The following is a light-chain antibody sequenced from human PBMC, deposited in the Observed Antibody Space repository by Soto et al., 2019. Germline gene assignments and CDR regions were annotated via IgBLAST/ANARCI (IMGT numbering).Light chain of an antibody. CDR2: DVS. V-gene: IGLV2-14*01. Sequence: QSVLTQPASVSGSPGQSITISCTGTSSDVVAYNYVSWYQQFPGKAPKLMIYDVSNRPSGVSNRFSGSKSGNTASLTISGLQAEDEADYFCSSYTISSVYVFGTGTKLTVL. J-gene: IGLJ1*01. CDR1: SSDVVAYNY. CDR3: SSYTISSVYV.